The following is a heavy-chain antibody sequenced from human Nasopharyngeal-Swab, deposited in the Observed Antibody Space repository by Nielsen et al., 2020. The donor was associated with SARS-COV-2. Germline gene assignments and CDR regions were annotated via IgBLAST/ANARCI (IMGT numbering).Heavy chain of an antibody. CDR1: GYSFTSYW. CDR2: IYPGDSDT. J-gene: IGHJ5*02. CDR3: ARGKRRYDFWSGYSLDWFDP. Sequence: SCKGSGYSFTSYWIGWVRQMPGKGLEWMGIIYPGDSDTSYSPSFQGQVTISADKSISTAYLQWSSLKDSDTAMYYCARGKRRYDFWSGYSLDWFDPWGQGTLVTVSS. V-gene: IGHV5-51*01. D-gene: IGHD3-3*01.